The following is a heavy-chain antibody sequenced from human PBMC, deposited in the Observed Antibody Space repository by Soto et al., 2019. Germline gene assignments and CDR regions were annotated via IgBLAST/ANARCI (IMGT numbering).Heavy chain of an antibody. J-gene: IGHJ6*03. CDR1: GGSVSSGSYY. CDR3: ARNGCSSTSCYPSPVYYYYYMDV. CDR2: IYYSGST. Sequence: SETLSLTCTVSGGSVSSGSYYWSWIRQPPGKGLEWIGYIYYSGSTNYNPSLKSRVTISVDTSKNQFSLKLSSVTAADTAVYYCARNGCSSTSCYPSPVYYYYYMDVWGKGTTVTVSS. V-gene: IGHV4-61*01. D-gene: IGHD2-2*01.